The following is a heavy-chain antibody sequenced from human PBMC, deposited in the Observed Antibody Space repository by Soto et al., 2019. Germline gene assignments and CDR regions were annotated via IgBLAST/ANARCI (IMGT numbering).Heavy chain of an antibody. CDR3: ARDYSSYGPFDY. D-gene: IGHD5-18*01. V-gene: IGHV3-48*01. Sequence: GGSLRLCCAASGFTFSSYSMNWVSQAPGKGLEWVSYISSSSSTIYYADYVKGRFTISRDNAKNSLYLQMNSLRAEDTAVYYCARDYSSYGPFDYWGQGTLVTVSS. J-gene: IGHJ4*02. CDR2: ISSSSSTI. CDR1: GFTFSSYS.